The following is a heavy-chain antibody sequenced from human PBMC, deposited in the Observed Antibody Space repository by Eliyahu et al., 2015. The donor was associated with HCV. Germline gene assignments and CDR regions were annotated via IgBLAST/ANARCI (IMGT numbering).Heavy chain of an antibody. D-gene: IGHD6-19*01. Sequence: QIRLVQSGPEVKKVGASVKISCRASGYTFTTYAIHWVRQAPGQRPECMGWINPGSGNKKVSQSFQNRVTFTRDTSANVAYMEMNSLKVEDTALYFCMTEVAGPFYWGQGTQVNVFS. V-gene: IGHV1-3*01. CDR1: GYTFTTYA. CDR2: INPGSGNK. CDR3: MTEVAGPFY. J-gene: IGHJ4*02.